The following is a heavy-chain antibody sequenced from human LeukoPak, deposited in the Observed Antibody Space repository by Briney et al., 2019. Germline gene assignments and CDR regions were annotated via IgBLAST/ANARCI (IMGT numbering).Heavy chain of an antibody. D-gene: IGHD2-15*01. CDR2: ISGSGGNT. CDR1: GFTFSSYS. V-gene: IGHV3-23*01. CDR3: AKDPPCSGGTCYGYFES. J-gene: IGHJ4*02. Sequence: PEGSLRLSCAASGFTFSSYSMNWVRQAPGKGLEWVSIISGSGGNTFYADAAKGRFTISRDNSINTLYLQMNNLRDEGTAVYYCAKDPPCSGGTCYGYFESWGQGTLVTVSS.